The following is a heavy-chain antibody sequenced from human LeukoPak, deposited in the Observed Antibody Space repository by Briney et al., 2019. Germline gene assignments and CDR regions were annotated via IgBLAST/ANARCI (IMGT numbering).Heavy chain of an antibody. CDR1: GGLISRIEYY. Sequence: SQTLSLTCTVSGGLISRIEYYWSWIRQSPVKGLEWLGHIYHTGTTLYSPHLNNRLTVSVDSSRNQFSLTLNSVTAADTAVYYCASVSVWELATHPGGSFDYWGRGILVTVSS. V-gene: IGHV4-30-4*01. J-gene: IGHJ4*02. CDR2: IYHTGTT. CDR3: ASVSVWELATHPGGSFDY. D-gene: IGHD5-24*01.